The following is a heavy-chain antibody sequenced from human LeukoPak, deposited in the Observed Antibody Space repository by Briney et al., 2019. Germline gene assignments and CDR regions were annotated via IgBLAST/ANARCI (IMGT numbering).Heavy chain of an antibody. J-gene: IGHJ1*01. V-gene: IGHV4-4*02. D-gene: IGHD3-3*01. CDR3: ARHRSPLESFHH. CDR2: IYHSGST. CDR1: GFTFSNYW. Sequence: GSLRLSCAASGFTFSNYWMSWVRQAPGKGLEWIGEIYHSGSTNYNPSLKSRVTMSVDTSKDQFSLKLSSVNAADTAMYYCARHRSPLESFHHWGQGTLVTVSS.